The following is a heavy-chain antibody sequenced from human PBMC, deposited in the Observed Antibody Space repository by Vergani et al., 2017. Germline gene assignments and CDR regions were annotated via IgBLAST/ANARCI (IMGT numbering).Heavy chain of an antibody. J-gene: IGHJ4*02. CDR2: ISSNGGST. V-gene: IGHV3-64*01. D-gene: IGHD3-22*01. Sequence: EVQLVESGGGLVQPGGSLRLSCAASGFTFSSYWMSWVRQAPGKGLEYVSAISSNGGSTYYANSVKGRFTISRDNSKNTLYLQMNSLRAEDTAVYYCAKDKTYYYDSSGYWPDYWGQGTLVTVSS. CDR1: GFTFSSYW. CDR3: AKDKTYYYDSSGYWPDY.